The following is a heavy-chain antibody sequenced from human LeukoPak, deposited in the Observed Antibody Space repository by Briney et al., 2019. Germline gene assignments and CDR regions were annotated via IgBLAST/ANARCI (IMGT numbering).Heavy chain of an antibody. CDR2: IDPSDSYT. Sequence: GESLRISCKGSGYFFTSYWITWVRQMPGKGLEWMGRIDPSDSYTNYSPSFQGHVTISIDKSISTAYLQWSSLKASDTAMYYYAILKGPSSMDVWGQGTTVTVSS. D-gene: IGHD5/OR15-5a*01. V-gene: IGHV5-10-1*01. J-gene: IGHJ6*02. CDR1: GYFFTSYW. CDR3: AILKGPSSMDV.